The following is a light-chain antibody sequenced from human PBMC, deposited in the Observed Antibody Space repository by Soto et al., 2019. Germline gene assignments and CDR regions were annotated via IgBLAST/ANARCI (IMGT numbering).Light chain of an antibody. CDR2: DAS. J-gene: IGKJ1*01. CDR3: QQYNSYSAK. Sequence: DLQMTQSASTLSASVGDIVTITCRASQSISSWLAWYQQKPGKAPKLLIYDASSLESGVPSRFSGSGSGTEFTLTISSLQPDDFAPYYCQQYNSYSAKFGQGTKVDI. V-gene: IGKV1-5*01. CDR1: QSISSW.